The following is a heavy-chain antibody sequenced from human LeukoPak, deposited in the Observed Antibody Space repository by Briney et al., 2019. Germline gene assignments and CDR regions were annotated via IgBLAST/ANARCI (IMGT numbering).Heavy chain of an antibody. V-gene: IGHV4-4*09. Sequence: SETPSLTCTVSGGSISSYYWSWIRQPPGKGLEWIGYIYTSGSTNYNPSLKSRVTISVDTSKNQFSLKLSSVTAADTAVYYCARHLYGDDAFDIWGQGTMVTVSS. CDR2: IYTSGST. CDR3: ARHLYGDDAFDI. CDR1: GGSISSYY. D-gene: IGHD4-17*01. J-gene: IGHJ3*02.